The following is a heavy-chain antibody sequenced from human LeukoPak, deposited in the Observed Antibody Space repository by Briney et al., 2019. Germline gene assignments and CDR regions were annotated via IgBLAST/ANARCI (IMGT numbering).Heavy chain of an antibody. Sequence: ASVKVSCKASGYTFIGYYIHWVRQAPGQGLEWMGWINPNSGGTNYAQRFQGRVTMTRDTSISTAYMELSRLRSDDTAVFYCAREITTRDYGGYVGFDHWGQGTLVTVST. D-gene: IGHD4-23*01. CDR3: AREITTRDYGGYVGFDH. J-gene: IGHJ5*02. CDR1: GYTFIGYY. V-gene: IGHV1-2*02. CDR2: INPNSGGT.